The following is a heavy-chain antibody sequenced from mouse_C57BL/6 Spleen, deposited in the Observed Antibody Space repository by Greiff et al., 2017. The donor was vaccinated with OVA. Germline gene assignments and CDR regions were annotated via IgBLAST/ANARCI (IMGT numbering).Heavy chain of an antibody. D-gene: IGHD1-1*01. J-gene: IGHJ3*01. V-gene: IGHV1-15*01. Sequence: QVQLKQSGAELVRPGASVTLSCKASGYTFTDYEMHWVKQTPVHGLEWIGAIDPETGGTAYNQKFKGKAILTADKSSSTAYMELRSLTSEDSAVYYCARGGGGSSSWFAYWGQGTLVTVSA. CDR2: IDPETGGT. CDR1: GYTFTDYE. CDR3: ARGGGGSSSWFAY.